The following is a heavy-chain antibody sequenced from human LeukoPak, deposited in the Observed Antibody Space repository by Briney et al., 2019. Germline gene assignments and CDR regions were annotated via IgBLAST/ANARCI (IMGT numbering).Heavy chain of an antibody. J-gene: IGHJ4*02. CDR1: GYTFTGYY. CDR2: INPNSGGT. V-gene: IGHV1-2*02. D-gene: IGHD5-18*01. CDR3: ARDIGYSYGQGPGHFDY. Sequence: ASVKVSCKASGYTFTGYYMHWVRQAPGQGLEWMGWINPNSGGTNYAQKFQGRVTMTRDTSISTAYMELSRLRSDDTAVYYCARDIGYSYGQGPGHFDYWGQGTLVTVSS.